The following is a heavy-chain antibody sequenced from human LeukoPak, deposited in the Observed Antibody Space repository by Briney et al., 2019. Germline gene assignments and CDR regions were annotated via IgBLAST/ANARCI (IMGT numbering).Heavy chain of an antibody. D-gene: IGHD3-10*01. CDR3: ARGHYYGSGSYYRLDY. Sequence: SETLSLTCAVYGGSFSGYYWSWIRQPPGKGLEWIGEINHSGSTNYNPSLTSRVTISVDTSKNQFSLKLSSVTAADTAVYYCARGHYYGSGSYYRLDYWGQGTPVTVSS. CDR2: INHSGST. V-gene: IGHV4-34*01. J-gene: IGHJ4*02. CDR1: GGSFSGYY.